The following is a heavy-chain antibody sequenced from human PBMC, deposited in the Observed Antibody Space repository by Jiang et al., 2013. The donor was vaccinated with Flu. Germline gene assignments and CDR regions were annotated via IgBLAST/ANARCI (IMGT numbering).Heavy chain of an antibody. CDR1: GDSVSTNSAA. V-gene: IGHV6-1*01. J-gene: IGHJ4*02. CDR2: TYYRSKWYN. D-gene: IGHD3-22*01. CDR3: ARYYDSTGGHFDY. Sequence: QTLSLTCAISGDSVSTNSAAWNWIRQSPSRGLEWLGRTYYRSKWYNDYAVSVKGRITISPDTSKNQFSLQLNSVTPEDTAVYYCARYYDSTGGHFDYWGQGILVTASS.